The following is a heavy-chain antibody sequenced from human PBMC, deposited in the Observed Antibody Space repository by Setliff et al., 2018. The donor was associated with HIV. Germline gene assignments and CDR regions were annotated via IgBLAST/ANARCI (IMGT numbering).Heavy chain of an antibody. Sequence: GASVKVSCKASGYTFTRYNIHWVRQAPGQRLEWMGWINGGNGNTKYSQKFQDRVTIIRDTSANTAYLELSGLRSEDTALYYCARPAYSSTWVDWYFDLWGRGTLVTVSS. CDR2: INGGNGNT. CDR1: GYTFTRYN. D-gene: IGHD6-13*01. CDR3: ARPAYSSTWVDWYFDL. J-gene: IGHJ2*01. V-gene: IGHV1-3*01.